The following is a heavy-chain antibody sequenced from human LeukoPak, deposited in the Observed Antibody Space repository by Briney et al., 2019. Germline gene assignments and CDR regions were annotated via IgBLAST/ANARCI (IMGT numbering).Heavy chain of an antibody. CDR1: GYTFTGYY. V-gene: IGHV1-2*06. J-gene: IGHJ4*02. CDR3: ARGQEGFDY. CDR2: INPNSGGT. Sequence: GASVKVSCKASGYTFTGYYMHWVRQAPGQGLEWMGRINPNSGGTNYAQKFQGRVTVTRDTSTSTVHVELSGLRSEDTAVYYCARGQEGFDYWGQGILVTVSS.